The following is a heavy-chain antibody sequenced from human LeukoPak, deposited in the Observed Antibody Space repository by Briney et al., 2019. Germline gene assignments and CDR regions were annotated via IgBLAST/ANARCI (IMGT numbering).Heavy chain of an antibody. V-gene: IGHV4-39*02. CDR3: AREKGASSGSLFLVAFDI. D-gene: IGHD3-10*01. CDR1: GGSISSSSYY. J-gene: IGHJ3*02. Sequence: PSETLSLTCTVSGGSISSSSYYWGWIRQPPGKGLEWIGSIYYSGSPYYNPSLKSRVTISVDTSKNQFSLKLSSVTAADTAVYYCAREKGASSGSLFLVAFDIWGQGTMVTVSS. CDR2: IYYSGSP.